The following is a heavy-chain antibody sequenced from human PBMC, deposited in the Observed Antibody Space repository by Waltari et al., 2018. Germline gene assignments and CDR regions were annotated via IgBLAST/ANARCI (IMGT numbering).Heavy chain of an antibody. CDR1: GSTTSLFS. CDR3: ARDTGGWYFDL. Sequence: QVQLQESGPGLVKPSETLSLTCSVSGSTTSLFSWTWIRQSPGKGLEWIGYISNSGSSNYNPSLRSRVTISLDTSKNQFSLKLISVTADDSAVYFCARDTGGWYFDLWGRGTLVTVSS. D-gene: IGHD3-10*01. CDR2: ISNSGSS. V-gene: IGHV4-59*01. J-gene: IGHJ2*01.